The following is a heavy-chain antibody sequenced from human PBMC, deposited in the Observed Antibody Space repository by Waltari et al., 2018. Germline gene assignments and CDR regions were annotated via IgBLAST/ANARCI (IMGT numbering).Heavy chain of an antibody. Sequence: QVQLQESGPGLVKPSETLSLTCTVSGGSISSYSWSWIRQPPGKGLEWIGYIYYSGSTNYNPSLKSRVTISVDTSKNQFSLKLSSVTAADTAVYYCARGGDQWELLHYYYYMDVWGKGTTVTVSS. CDR3: ARGGDQWELLHYYYYMDV. CDR1: GGSISSYS. J-gene: IGHJ6*03. D-gene: IGHD1-26*01. CDR2: IYYSGST. V-gene: IGHV4-59*01.